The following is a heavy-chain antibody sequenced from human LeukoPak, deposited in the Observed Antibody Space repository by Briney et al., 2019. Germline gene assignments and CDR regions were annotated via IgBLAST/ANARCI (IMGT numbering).Heavy chain of an antibody. Sequence: GGSLRLSCAASGFTFSSYWMSWVRQAPGKGLEWVANIKQDGSEKYYVDSVKGRFTISRDNAKNSLYLQMNGLRAEDTAVYYCARDNRYYYDSRPFDYWGQGTLVTVSS. CDR2: IKQDGSEK. V-gene: IGHV3-7*01. CDR1: GFTFSSYW. CDR3: ARDNRYYYDSRPFDY. D-gene: IGHD3-22*01. J-gene: IGHJ4*02.